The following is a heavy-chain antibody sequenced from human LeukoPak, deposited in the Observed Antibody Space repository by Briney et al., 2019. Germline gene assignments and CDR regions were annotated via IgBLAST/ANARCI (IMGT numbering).Heavy chain of an antibody. CDR1: GYTFTGYY. CDR2: INPKSGGT. V-gene: IGHV1-2*02. D-gene: IGHD2-15*01. J-gene: IGHJ4*02. CDR3: ARLSCSAGSCYYVFDY. Sequence: ASVKVSCKASGYTFTGYYMHWVRQAPGQGLEWMGWINPKSGGTNYAQKFQGRVTMTRDTSISTAYMELSRLRSDDTAVYYCARLSCSAGSCYYVFDYWGQGTLVTVSS.